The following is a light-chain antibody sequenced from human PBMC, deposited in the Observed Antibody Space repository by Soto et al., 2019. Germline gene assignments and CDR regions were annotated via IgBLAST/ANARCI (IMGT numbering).Light chain of an antibody. CDR2: GAS. J-gene: IGKJ2*01. V-gene: IGKV3-20*01. CDR3: XXXGSSGYT. Sequence: EIVLTQSPGTLSLSPGERATLSCRASQSVSSSYLAWYQQKPGQAPRLLIYGASSRATGIPDRFSGSGSGTDFTLTISRLEPXXXXXXXXXXXGSSGYTFGQGTKLEIK. CDR1: QSVSSSY.